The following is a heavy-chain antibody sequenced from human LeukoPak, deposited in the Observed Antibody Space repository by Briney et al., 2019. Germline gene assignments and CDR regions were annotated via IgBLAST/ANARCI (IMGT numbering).Heavy chain of an antibody. D-gene: IGHD5-12*01. CDR1: GYTFTGYY. V-gene: IGHV1-2*02. CDR2: INPNSGGT. J-gene: IGHJ4*02. CDR3: ARDLRDGYNFLSDY. Sequence: ASAKVSCKASGYTFTGYYMHWVRQAPGQGLEWMGWINPNSGGTNYAQKFQGRVTMTRDTSISTAYMELSRLRSDDTAVYYCARDLRDGYNFLSDYWGQGTLVTVSS.